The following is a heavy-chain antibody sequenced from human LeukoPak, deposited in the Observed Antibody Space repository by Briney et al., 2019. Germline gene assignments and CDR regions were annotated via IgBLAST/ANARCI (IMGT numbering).Heavy chain of an antibody. V-gene: IGHV3-30*02. Sequence: GGSLRLSCAASGFSFSTYAMHWVRQAPGKGLEWVAFIRYDGGKKYYVDSVKGRFTISRDNSKNTLDLQMNSLRPEDTAVYYCAKDGPRRDGYNDHWGQGTLVTVSS. CDR3: AKDGPRRDGYNDH. CDR1: GFSFSTYA. CDR2: IRYDGGKK. J-gene: IGHJ4*02. D-gene: IGHD5-24*01.